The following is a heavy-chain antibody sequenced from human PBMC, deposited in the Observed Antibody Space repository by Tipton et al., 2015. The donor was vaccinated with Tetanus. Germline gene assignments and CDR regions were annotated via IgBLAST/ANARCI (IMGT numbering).Heavy chain of an antibody. CDR1: GGSISTYH. D-gene: IGHD3-3*01. CDR3: ARTSGYLYSNH. V-gene: IGHV4-59*01. CDR2: IDYFGTT. J-gene: IGHJ1*01. Sequence: TLSLTCTVSGGSISTYHWNWIRQSPGKGLEWIGYIDYFGTTKYNPSLKNRVAMSVDTSKNQLSLKLSSVTSADTAVYYCARTSGYLYSNHWGQGTLVTVSS.